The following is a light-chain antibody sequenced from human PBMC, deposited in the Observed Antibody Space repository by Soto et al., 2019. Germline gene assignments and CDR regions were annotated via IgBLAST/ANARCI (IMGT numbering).Light chain of an antibody. V-gene: IGKV4-1*01. Sequence: DIVMTQSPDSLAVSLGERATINCKSTQSVFYSSNNKNYIAWYQQKPGQPPKLLIYWASTRESGVPDRFRGSGSGTDFTLTNSSLQAEDVAVYYCQQYYSSPYTFGQGTKLEIK. CDR2: WAS. J-gene: IGKJ2*01. CDR1: QSVFYSSNNKNY. CDR3: QQYYSSPYT.